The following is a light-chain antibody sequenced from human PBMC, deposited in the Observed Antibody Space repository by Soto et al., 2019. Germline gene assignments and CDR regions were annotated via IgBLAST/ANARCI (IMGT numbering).Light chain of an antibody. CDR2: DSS. CDR1: QNINIY. Sequence: EIVLTQSPATLSLSPGGRATLSCRVSQNINIYLAWYQQKLGQAPRLLIYDSSIRATGIPARFSGSGSGTDFTLTISSLEPEDFGVYYCQQRYSWPLTFGGGTMVEIK. CDR3: QQRYSWPLT. V-gene: IGKV3-11*01. J-gene: IGKJ4*01.